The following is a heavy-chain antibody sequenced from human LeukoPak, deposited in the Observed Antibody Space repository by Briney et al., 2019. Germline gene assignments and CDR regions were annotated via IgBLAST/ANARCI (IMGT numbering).Heavy chain of an antibody. D-gene: IGHD4-17*01. V-gene: IGHV3-30*02. CDR2: IWYDGSNK. CDR3: AKNPGYGDFDY. J-gene: IGHJ4*02. CDR1: GFTFSGYG. Sequence: GGSLRLSCAASGFTFSGYGMHWVRQAPGKGLEWVAFIWYDGSNKYYADSVKGRFNISRDNSKNTLYLQMNSLRVEDTAVYYCAKNPGYGDFDYWGQGTLVTVSS.